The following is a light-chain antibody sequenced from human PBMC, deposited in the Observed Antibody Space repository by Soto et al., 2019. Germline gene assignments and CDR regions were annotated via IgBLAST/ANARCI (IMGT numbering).Light chain of an antibody. J-gene: IGKJ1*01. CDR2: KAS. Sequence: DIQMTQSPSTLSASVGDRVTITCRASQSISSWLAWYQQKTGKAPKLLIYKASSLESGVPSRFSGSGSGTELTLTISSLQPDDFATYYCQQYNSYSWTFGQGTKVEIK. V-gene: IGKV1-5*03. CDR1: QSISSW. CDR3: QQYNSYSWT.